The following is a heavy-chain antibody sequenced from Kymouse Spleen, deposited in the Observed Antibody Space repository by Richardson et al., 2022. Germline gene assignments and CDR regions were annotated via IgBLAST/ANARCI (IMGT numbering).Heavy chain of an antibody. CDR3: ARDNNWNYWDWFDP. V-gene: IGHV3-33*01. J-gene: IGHJ5*02. CDR2: IWYDGSNK. Sequence: QVQLVESGGGVVQPGRSLRLSCAASGFTFSSYGMHWVRQAPGKGLEWVAVIWYDGSNKYYADSVKGRFTISRDNSKNTLYLQMNSLRAEDTAVYYCARDNNWNYWDWFDPWGQGTLVTVSS. D-gene: IGHD1-7*01. CDR1: GFTFSSYG.